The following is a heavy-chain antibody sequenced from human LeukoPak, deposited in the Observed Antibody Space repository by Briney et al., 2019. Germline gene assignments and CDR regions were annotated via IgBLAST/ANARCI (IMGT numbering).Heavy chain of an antibody. Sequence: GESLKISCKGSGYSFTSYWIGWVRQMPGKGLEWMGIIYPGDSDTRYSPSFQGQVTILADKSISTAYLQWSSLKASDTAMYYCASGTYSSGWYPDYYYYGMDVWGQGTTVTVSS. CDR1: GYSFTSYW. V-gene: IGHV5-51*01. CDR3: ASGTYSSGWYPDYYYYGMDV. J-gene: IGHJ6*02. D-gene: IGHD6-19*01. CDR2: IYPGDSDT.